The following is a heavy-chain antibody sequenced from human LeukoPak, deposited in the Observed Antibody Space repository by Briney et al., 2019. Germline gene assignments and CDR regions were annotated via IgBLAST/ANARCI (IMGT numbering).Heavy chain of an antibody. Sequence: GGSLRLSCAASGFTFSNTWMNSVSQAPGKGLEWVSVFYSVGSTYYADSVKGRFTISRDNSKNTLYLQMNSLRAEDTAVYYCARGLDYGDYFDCWGQGTLVTVSS. V-gene: IGHV3-53*01. CDR1: GFTFSNTW. CDR2: FYSVGST. D-gene: IGHD4-17*01. J-gene: IGHJ4*02. CDR3: ARGLDYGDYFDC.